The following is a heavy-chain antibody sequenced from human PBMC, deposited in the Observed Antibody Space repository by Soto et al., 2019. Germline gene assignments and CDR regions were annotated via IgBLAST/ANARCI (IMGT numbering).Heavy chain of an antibody. CDR1: GFTFSNYA. CDR3: AKEDKSPEY. Sequence: GGSLRLSCAASGFTFSNYAMSWVRQPPGKGLEWVSLLSASGGTTYYADSVKGRFTISRDNSKNTLYPQMNSLRAEDTAVYYCAKEDKSPEYWGQGTLVTVSS. J-gene: IGHJ4*02. CDR2: LSASGGTT. V-gene: IGHV3-23*01.